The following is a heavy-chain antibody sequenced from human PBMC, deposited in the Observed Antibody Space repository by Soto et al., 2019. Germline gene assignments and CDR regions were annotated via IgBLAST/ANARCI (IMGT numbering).Heavy chain of an antibody. CDR3: ARGVAEITIFVVVIKQDYYFMDV. Sequence: SETLSLTCTVSGGSISSTTYYWGWIRLPPGKGLEWIGNVYYGGSTYYNPSLMSRVTIAVDTSKNQFSLKLSSVTAADTAVYYCARGVAEITIFVVVIKQDYYFMDVWGKGTTVTVSS. D-gene: IGHD3-3*01. CDR1: GGSISSTTYY. J-gene: IGHJ6*03. V-gene: IGHV4-39*01. CDR2: VYYGGST.